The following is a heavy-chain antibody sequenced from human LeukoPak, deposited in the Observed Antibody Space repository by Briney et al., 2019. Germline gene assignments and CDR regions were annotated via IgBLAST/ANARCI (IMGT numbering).Heavy chain of an antibody. Sequence: RASVKVSCKASGYTFTGYYMHWVRQAPGQGLEWMGWINPNSGGTNYAQNLQGRVTMTTDTSTSTAYMELRSLRSDDTAVYYCARDFTGGNYFNDYWGQGTLVTVSS. CDR3: ARDFTGGNYFNDY. CDR1: GYTFTGYY. CDR2: INPNSGGT. J-gene: IGHJ4*02. D-gene: IGHD1-26*01. V-gene: IGHV1-2*02.